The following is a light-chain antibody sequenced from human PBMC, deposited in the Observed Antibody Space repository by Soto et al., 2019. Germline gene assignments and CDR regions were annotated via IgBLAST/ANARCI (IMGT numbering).Light chain of an antibody. CDR2: AS. V-gene: IGKV3-20*01. J-gene: IGKJ3*01. CDR3: QHYGTSAL. CDR1: QSVSDSY. Sequence: EIVLTQSPGTLSLSPGERATLSCRASQSVSDSYLAWYQQKPGQAPRLLIYASSRATGIPDRFSGSGSGTDFTLTISRLEPEGFAVYYCQHYGTSALVGPGTEVDIK.